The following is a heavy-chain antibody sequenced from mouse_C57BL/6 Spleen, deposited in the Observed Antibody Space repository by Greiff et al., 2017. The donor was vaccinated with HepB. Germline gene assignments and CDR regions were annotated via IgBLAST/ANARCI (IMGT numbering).Heavy chain of an antibody. Sequence: QVQLQQPGAELVMPGASVKLSCKASGYTFTSYWMHWVKQRPGQGLEWIGEIDPSDSYTNYNQKFKGKSTLTVDKSSSTAYMQLSSLTSEDSAGYYCARWGGNYGLAWFAYWGQGTLVTVSA. J-gene: IGHJ3*01. CDR3: ARWGGNYGLAWFAY. CDR2: IDPSDSYT. V-gene: IGHV1-69*01. D-gene: IGHD2-1*01. CDR1: GYTFTSYW.